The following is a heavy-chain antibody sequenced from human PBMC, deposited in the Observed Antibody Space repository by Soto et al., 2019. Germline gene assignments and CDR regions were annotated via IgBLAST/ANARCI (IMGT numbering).Heavy chain of an antibody. Sequence: GGSLRLSCAASGFSFSGYGMNWVRQSTGKGLEWISYISSSGSLIYYADSLKGRFTISRDNAKNSLYLQMNSLRAEDTAVYYCATTVTTVDYWGQGTLVTVS. V-gene: IGHV3-48*03. CDR3: ATTVTTVDY. CDR2: ISSSGSLI. J-gene: IGHJ4*02. CDR1: GFSFSGYG. D-gene: IGHD4-17*01.